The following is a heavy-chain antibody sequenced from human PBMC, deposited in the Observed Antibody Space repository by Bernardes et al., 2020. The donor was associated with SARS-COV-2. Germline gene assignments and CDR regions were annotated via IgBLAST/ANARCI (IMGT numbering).Heavy chain of an antibody. J-gene: IGHJ6*02. Sequence: GSLRLSCAGSGYTFSRFWMHWVRQVPGQGLVWVSRIDNGGGIVNYADSVKGRFTISRDNSRNTLYLQMNSLRAEDTAVYYCARDGESSGWYGDLEYYYYGMDVWGQGTTVTVSS. CDR1: GYTFSRFW. V-gene: IGHV3-74*01. CDR3: ARDGESSGWYGDLEYYYYGMDV. CDR2: IDNGGGIV. D-gene: IGHD6-19*01.